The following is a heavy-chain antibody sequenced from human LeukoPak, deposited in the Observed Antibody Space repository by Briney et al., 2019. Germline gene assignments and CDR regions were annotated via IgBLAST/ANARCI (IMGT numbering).Heavy chain of an antibody. CDR2: ISGSGGST. Sequence: GGSLRLSCAASGFTFSSYAMSWGRQAPGKGLEWVSAISGSGGSTYYADSVKGRFTISRDNSKNTLYLQMNSPRAEDTAVYYCARPKVPAGMSDAFDIWGQGTMVTVSS. CDR1: GFTFSSYA. V-gene: IGHV3-23*01. CDR3: ARPKVPAGMSDAFDI. D-gene: IGHD2-2*01. J-gene: IGHJ3*02.